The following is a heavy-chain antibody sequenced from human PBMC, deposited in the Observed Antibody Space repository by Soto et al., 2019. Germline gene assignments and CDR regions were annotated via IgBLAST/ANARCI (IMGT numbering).Heavy chain of an antibody. D-gene: IGHD5-12*01. CDR2: MNPNSGNT. CDR3: ARGPGATSMWGYYYYGMDV. Sequence: ASVKVSCKASGYTFSSYGISWVRQAPGEGLEWMGWMNPNSGNTGYAQKFQGRVTMTRNTSISTAYMELSSLRSEDTAVYYCARGPGATSMWGYYYYGMDVWRQGTTVTVSS. J-gene: IGHJ6*02. CDR1: GYTFSSYG. V-gene: IGHV1-8*02.